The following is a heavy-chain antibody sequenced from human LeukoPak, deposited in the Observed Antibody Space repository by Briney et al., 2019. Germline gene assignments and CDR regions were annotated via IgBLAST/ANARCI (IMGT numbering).Heavy chain of an antibody. CDR2: ISAYNGNT. J-gene: IGHJ5*02. CDR1: GYTFTSYG. Sequence: GASVKVSCKASGYTFTSYGISWVRQAPGQGLEWMGWISAYNGNTNYAQKFQGRVTMTRDMFTSTVYMELSSLRSEDTAVYYCARGGVGATTYVWFDPWGQGTLVTVSS. V-gene: IGHV1-18*01. D-gene: IGHD1-26*01. CDR3: ARGGVGATTYVWFDP.